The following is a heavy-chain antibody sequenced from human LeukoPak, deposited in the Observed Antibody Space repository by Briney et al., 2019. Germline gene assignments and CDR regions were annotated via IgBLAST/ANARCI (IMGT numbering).Heavy chain of an antibody. CDR1: GLTFDDYA. V-gene: IGHV3-9*01. D-gene: IGHD3-10*01. CDR2: ISWNSGSI. CDR3: ARVIGVVRADYYFDY. J-gene: IGHJ4*02. Sequence: GGSLRLSCAASGLTFDDYAMHWVRQAPGKGLEWVSGISWNSGSIGYADSVKGRFTISRDNAKNSLYLQMNSLRAEDTAVYYCARVIGVVRADYYFDYWGQGTLVAVSS.